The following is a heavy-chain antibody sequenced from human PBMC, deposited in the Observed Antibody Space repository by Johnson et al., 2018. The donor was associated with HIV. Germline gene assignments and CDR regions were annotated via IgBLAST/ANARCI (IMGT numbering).Heavy chain of an antibody. J-gene: IGHJ3*02. D-gene: IGHD3-10*01. V-gene: IGHV3-30*14. CDR3: ARDRGLDAFDI. CDR2: ISYDGSNK. CDR1: GFTFSNYA. Sequence: QMQLVESGGGVVQPGRSLRLSCAASGFTFSNYAMHWVRQAPGKGLEWVAVISYDGSNKYYADSVKGRFTISRDNSKNTVYLQMNSLRVEDTAVYYCARDRGLDAFDIWGQGTMVTVSA.